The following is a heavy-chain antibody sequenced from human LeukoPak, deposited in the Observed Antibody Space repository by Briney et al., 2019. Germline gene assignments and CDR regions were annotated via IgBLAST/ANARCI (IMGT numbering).Heavy chain of an antibody. CDR1: GFTFSSYW. CDR3: AREVRYYYYYMDV. J-gene: IGHJ6*03. D-gene: IGHD3-10*01. V-gene: IGHV3-7*01. Sequence: GGSLRLFCAASGFTFSSYWMSCVRQAPGKGLEWVANIKQDGSEKYYVDPVKVRFTMCRDNAKNSLYLQMNSLRAEDTAVYYCAREVRYYYYYMDVWGKGTTVTVSS. CDR2: IKQDGSEK.